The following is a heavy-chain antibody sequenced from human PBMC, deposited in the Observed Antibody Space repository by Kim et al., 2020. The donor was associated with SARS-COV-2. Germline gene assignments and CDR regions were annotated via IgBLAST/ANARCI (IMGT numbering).Heavy chain of an antibody. J-gene: IGHJ4*02. CDR3: AKDHGGYFGY. CDR2: GTK. D-gene: IGHD3-9*01. V-gene: IGHV3-23*01. Sequence: GTKYSADPGKGRFTISRDKSTNTLYLQMNSLGAEDTAVYYCAKDHGGYFGYWGQGTLVTVSS.